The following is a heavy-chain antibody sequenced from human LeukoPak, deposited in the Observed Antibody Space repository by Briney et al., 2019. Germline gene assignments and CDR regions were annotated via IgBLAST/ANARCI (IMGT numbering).Heavy chain of an antibody. Sequence: PGRSPRLSCAASGFTFSSYSMNWVRQAPGKGLEWVSSISSSSSYIYYADSVKGRFTISRDNAKNSLYLQMNSLRAEDTAVYYCARDLGDYGDYWGQGTLVTVSS. CDR2: ISSSSSYI. CDR1: GFTFSSYS. D-gene: IGHD4-17*01. V-gene: IGHV3-21*01. CDR3: ARDLGDYGDY. J-gene: IGHJ4*02.